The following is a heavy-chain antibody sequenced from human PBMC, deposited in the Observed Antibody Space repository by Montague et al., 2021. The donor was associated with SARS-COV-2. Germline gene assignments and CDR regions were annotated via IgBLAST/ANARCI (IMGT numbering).Heavy chain of an antibody. J-gene: IGHJ4*02. CDR3: ARHPLRMITFGGVMGFDY. Sequence: SETLSLTCTVSGGSISSSSYYWGWIRQPPGKVLEWIGSIYYSGSTYYNPSLKSRVTISVDTSKNQFSLKLSSVTAADTAVYYCARHPLRMITFGGVMGFDYWGQGTRVTVSS. V-gene: IGHV4-39*01. CDR1: GGSISSSSYY. CDR2: IYYSGST. D-gene: IGHD3-16*01.